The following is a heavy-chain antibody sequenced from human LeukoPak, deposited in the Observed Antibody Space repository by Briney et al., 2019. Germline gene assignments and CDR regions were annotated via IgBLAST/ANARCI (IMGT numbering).Heavy chain of an antibody. CDR1: GGSISSGGYY. V-gene: IGHV4-31*03. J-gene: IGHJ4*02. CDR3: ARLRVGDYYGSGFYFDY. D-gene: IGHD3-10*01. Sequence: SSETLSLTCTVSGGSISSGGYYWSWIRQHPGKGLEWIGYIYYSGSTYYNPSLKSRVTISVDTSKTQFSLKLSSVTAADTAVYYCARLRVGDYYGSGFYFDYWGQGTLVTVSS. CDR2: IYYSGST.